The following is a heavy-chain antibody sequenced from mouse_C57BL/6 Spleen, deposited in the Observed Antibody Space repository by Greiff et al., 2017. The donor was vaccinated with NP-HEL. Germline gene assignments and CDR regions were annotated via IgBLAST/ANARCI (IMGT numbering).Heavy chain of an antibody. Sequence: VQLQQSGPELVKPGASVKISCKASGYAFSSSWMNWVKQRPGKGLEWIGRIYPGDGDTNYNGKFKGKATLTADKSSSTAYMQLSSLTSEDSAVYVCASLDGSSYRYFDVWGTGTTVTVSS. CDR3: ASLDGSSYRYFDV. CDR2: IYPGDGDT. J-gene: IGHJ1*03. V-gene: IGHV1-82*01. CDR1: GYAFSSSW. D-gene: IGHD1-1*01.